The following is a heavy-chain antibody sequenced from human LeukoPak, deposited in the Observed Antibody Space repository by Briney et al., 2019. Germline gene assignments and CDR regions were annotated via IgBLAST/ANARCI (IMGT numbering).Heavy chain of an antibody. CDR3: ARVGYYESSGYYEY. CDR1: GYSFTDYY. V-gene: IGHV1-2*06. CDR2: INPKRGGT. D-gene: IGHD3-22*01. Sequence: GASVKVSCKASGYSFTDYYMHWVRQAPGQGLEWMGRINPKRGGTNYAQKFQGRVTLTRDTSISTVYMELSRLRSDDTAVYYCARVGYYESSGYYEYWGQGTLVTVSS. J-gene: IGHJ4*02.